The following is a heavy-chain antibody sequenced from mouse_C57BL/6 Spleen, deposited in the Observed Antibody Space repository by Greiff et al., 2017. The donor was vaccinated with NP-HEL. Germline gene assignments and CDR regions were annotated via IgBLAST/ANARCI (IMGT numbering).Heavy chain of an antibody. CDR2: INSSSGYT. V-gene: IGHV1-7*01. CDR3: ARIERFAY. CDR1: GYPSTSYW. J-gene: IGHJ3*01. Sequence: VQLQQSGAELAKPGAPVKLPCKASGYPSTSYWMHWVKQRPGQGLEWIGYINSSSGYTKYNQKFKDKATLTADKSTSTAYMQLSSLTCESSAVYYCARIERFAYWGQGTLVTVSA.